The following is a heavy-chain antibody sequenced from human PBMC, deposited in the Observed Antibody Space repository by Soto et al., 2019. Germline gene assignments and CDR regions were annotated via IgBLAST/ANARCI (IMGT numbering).Heavy chain of an antibody. CDR3: ATARKGSSGWYDLDY. V-gene: IGHV3-9*01. Sequence: EVQLAESGGGLVQPGRSLRLSCVASGFTFDDYAMQWVRQAPGKGLEWVSGISWNSGTIAYADSVKGRFTISRDNTKNSLYLQMNSLRAEDTALYYCATARKGSSGWYDLDYWGHGTQVTVSS. D-gene: IGHD6-19*01. J-gene: IGHJ4*01. CDR1: GFTFDDYA. CDR2: ISWNSGTI.